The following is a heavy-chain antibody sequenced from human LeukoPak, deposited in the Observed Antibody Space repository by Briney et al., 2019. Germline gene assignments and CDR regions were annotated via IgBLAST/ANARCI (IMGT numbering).Heavy chain of an antibody. CDR3: ARDKGYCSGGSCYSSDDAFDI. J-gene: IGHJ3*02. CDR1: GGSISSYY. D-gene: IGHD2-15*01. V-gene: IGHV4-4*07. Sequence: SETLSLTCTVSGGSISSYYWSWIRQPAGKGLEWIGRICTSGSTNYNPSLKSRVTMSVDTSKNQFSLKLSSVTAADTAVYYCARDKGYCSGGSCYSSDDAFDIWGQGTMVTVPS. CDR2: ICTSGST.